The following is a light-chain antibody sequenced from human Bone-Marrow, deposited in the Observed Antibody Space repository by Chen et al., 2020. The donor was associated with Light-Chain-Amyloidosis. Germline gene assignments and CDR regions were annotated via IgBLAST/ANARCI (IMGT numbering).Light chain of an antibody. CDR1: DLPTKY. CDR2: RDT. Sequence: SYELTQPPPASVSPGQTARITCSGDDLPTKYAYWYQQKPGQAPVLVIHRDTERPSGISERFSGSSSGTTATLTISGVQAEDEADYHWQSADSSGTYEVIFGGGTKLTVL. V-gene: IGLV3-25*03. J-gene: IGLJ2*01. CDR3: QSADSSGTYEVI.